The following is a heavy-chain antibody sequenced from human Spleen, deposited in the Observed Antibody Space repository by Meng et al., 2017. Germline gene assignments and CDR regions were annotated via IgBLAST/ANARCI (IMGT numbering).Heavy chain of an antibody. CDR3: ARVTTVTQYFDY. J-gene: IGHJ4*02. CDR1: GGSISSCGYY. D-gene: IGHD4-17*01. CDR2: IYYSGST. Sequence: QVQLQESGPGLVKPSQTLSLTCTVSGGSISSCGYYWSWIRQHPGKGLEWIGYIYYSGSTYYNPSLKSLVTISVDTSKNQFSLKLSSVTAADTAVYYCARVTTVTQYFDYWGQGTLVTVSS. V-gene: IGHV4-31*01.